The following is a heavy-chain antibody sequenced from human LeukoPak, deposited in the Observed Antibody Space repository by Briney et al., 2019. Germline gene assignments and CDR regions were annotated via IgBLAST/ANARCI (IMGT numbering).Heavy chain of an antibody. D-gene: IGHD4-17*01. V-gene: IGHV3-30*03. CDR3: ARGFTHDYGDYFDY. CDR1: GFAFSDYG. Sequence: GGSLRLSCAVSGFAFSDYGMHWVRQAPGKGLEWVAVISYDGSNAYYADSVKGRFTISRDNSKNTLYLHMNSLRAEDTAVYYCARGFTHDYGDYFDYWGQGTLVTVSS. CDR2: ISYDGSNA. J-gene: IGHJ4*02.